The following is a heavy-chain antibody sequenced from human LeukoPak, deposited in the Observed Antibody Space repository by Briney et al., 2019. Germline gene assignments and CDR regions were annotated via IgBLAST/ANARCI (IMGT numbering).Heavy chain of an antibody. CDR2: ISYDGSNK. D-gene: IGHD3-9*01. J-gene: IGHJ4*02. V-gene: IGHV3-30-3*01. CDR3: ARAMWSYYDILTGYYPNFDY. Sequence: GGSQRLSCAASGFTFSSYAMHWVRQAPGKGLEWVAVISYDGSNKYYADSVKGRFTISRDNSKNTLYLQMNSQRAEDTAVYYCARAMWSYYDILTGYYPNFDYWGQGTLVTVSS. CDR1: GFTFSSYA.